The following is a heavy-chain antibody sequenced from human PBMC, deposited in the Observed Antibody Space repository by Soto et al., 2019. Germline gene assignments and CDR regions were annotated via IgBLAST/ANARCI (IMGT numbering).Heavy chain of an antibody. CDR3: ASNPTVTTGKAASFDS. V-gene: IGHV4-34*01. J-gene: IGHJ4*02. CDR1: SGSFSGYY. Sequence: SETLSLTCAVYSGSFSGYYWSWIRQPPGKGLEWIGEINRSGSTNYNPSLKSRVTISVDTSKNQFSLKLSSATAADTAVYYCASNPTVTTGKAASFDSWGQGTLVTVS. CDR2: INRSGST. D-gene: IGHD4-4*01.